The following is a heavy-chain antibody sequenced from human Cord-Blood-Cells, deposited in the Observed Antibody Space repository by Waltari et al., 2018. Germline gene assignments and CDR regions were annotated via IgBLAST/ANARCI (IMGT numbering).Heavy chain of an antibody. CDR1: GYSISSGYY. V-gene: IGHV4-38-2*01. D-gene: IGHD7-27*01. Sequence: QVQLQESGPGLVKPSETLSLTCAVSGYSISSGYYWGWIRQPPGKGLEWIGRIYDSGSTYYNPALKSRVTISVDTSKNQFSLKLSSVTAADTAVYYCARALGWFDYWGQGTLVTVSS. CDR3: ARALGWFDY. CDR2: IYDSGST. J-gene: IGHJ4*02.